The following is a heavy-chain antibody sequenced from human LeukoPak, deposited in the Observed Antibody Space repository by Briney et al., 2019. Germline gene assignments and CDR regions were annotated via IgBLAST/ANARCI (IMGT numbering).Heavy chain of an antibody. CDR1: GGTFNSYA. CDR3: ARDQTGETLDY. CDR2: IIPIVGTA. V-gene: IGHV1-69*04. Sequence: ASVNVSYKASGGTFNSYAISWVRQAPGQGREWMGRIIPIVGTAIYEQKFQGRVTITTDKSTSTAYMELSSLRSEDTAVYYCARDQTGETLDYWGQGTLVTVSS. J-gene: IGHJ4*02. D-gene: IGHD7-27*01.